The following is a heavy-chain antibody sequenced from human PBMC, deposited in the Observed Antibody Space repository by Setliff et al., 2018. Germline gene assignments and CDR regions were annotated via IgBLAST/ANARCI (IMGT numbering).Heavy chain of an antibody. CDR3: ARAFGLQYYFDY. V-gene: IGHV4-38-2*02. Sequence: PSETLSFTCTVSGYSISSGYYWGWIRQPPGKGLEWIGSIYHSGSTYYNPSLKSRVTISVDTSKNQFSLKLSSVTAADTAVYYCARAFGLQYYFDYWGQGTLVTVSS. CDR2: IYHSGST. D-gene: IGHD3-16*01. J-gene: IGHJ4*02. CDR1: GYSISSGYY.